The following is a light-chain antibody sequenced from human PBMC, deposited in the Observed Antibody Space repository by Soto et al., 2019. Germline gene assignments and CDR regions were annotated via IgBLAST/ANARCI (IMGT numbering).Light chain of an antibody. J-gene: IGKJ1*01. CDR2: SAS. V-gene: IGKV1-39*01. CDR1: QSTSTY. CDR3: QQSYSMPRT. Sequence: DIRMTQSPSSLSAAVEDTVTIACRASQSTSTYLNWYQQKPGKAPQVLIYSASSLQSGVPSRFSGSGSGTDITLTISSLQPEDFATYYCQQSYSMPRTFGQGTKVEIK.